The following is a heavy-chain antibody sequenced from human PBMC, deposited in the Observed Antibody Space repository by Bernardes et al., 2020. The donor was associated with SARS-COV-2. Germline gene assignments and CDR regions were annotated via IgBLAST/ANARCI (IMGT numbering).Heavy chain of an antibody. J-gene: IGHJ4*02. CDR1: GFTFDDYA. V-gene: IGHV3-9*01. Sequence: GGSLRLSCVASGFTFDDYAMHWVRQVPGKGPEWLAGIRRASAIIGYEDSVKGRFTISRDDAKNSLYLHMDRLRSEDTALYYCVKDLGVVTAAIGFWGQGTLVTVSS. CDR3: VKDLGVVTAAIGF. CDR2: IRRASAII. D-gene: IGHD2-21*02.